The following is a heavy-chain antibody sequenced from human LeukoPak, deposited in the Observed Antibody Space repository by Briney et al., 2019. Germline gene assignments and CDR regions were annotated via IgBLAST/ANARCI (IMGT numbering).Heavy chain of an antibody. J-gene: IGHJ4*02. CDR1: GGSISSSSYY. D-gene: IGHD1-1*01. CDR3: ARFREHLRRMRGHVEYYFDY. CDR2: TSYSGST. V-gene: IGHV4-39*01. Sequence: SETLSLTCTVSGGSISSSSYYWGWIRQPPGKGLEWIGSTSYSGSTFYTPSLKSRVTISVDTSKNQFSLKLSSVTAADTAVYYCARFREHLRRMRGHVEYYFDYWGQGTLVTVSS.